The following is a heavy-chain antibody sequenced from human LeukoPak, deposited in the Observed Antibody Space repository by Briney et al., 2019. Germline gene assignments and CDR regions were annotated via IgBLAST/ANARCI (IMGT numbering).Heavy chain of an antibody. CDR2: ISGYNGHT. CDR3: ARSRAGYSSSWYQD. Sequence: ASVKVSCKASGYTFTSYGISWVRQAPGQGLEWMGWISGYNGHTNYAQKLQGRVTMTTDTSTSTAYMELRSLRSDDTAVYYCARSRAGYSSSWYQDWGQGTLVTVSS. V-gene: IGHV1-18*01. CDR1: GYTFTSYG. J-gene: IGHJ4*02. D-gene: IGHD6-13*01.